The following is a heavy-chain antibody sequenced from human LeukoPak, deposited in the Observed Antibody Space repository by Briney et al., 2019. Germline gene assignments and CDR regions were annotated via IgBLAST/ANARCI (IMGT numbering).Heavy chain of an antibody. CDR3: VRTPPNWGADF. Sequence: AAVKVSCKASGGTFSSYAISWVRQAPGKGLEWMGWMSPNSGNTGYAQKFQGRVTMTRDTSTGTAYLELSSLRSEDSAVYYCVRTPPNWGADFWGQGTLVTVSS. CDR2: MSPNSGNT. V-gene: IGHV1-8*02. J-gene: IGHJ4*02. CDR1: GGTFSSYA. D-gene: IGHD7-27*01.